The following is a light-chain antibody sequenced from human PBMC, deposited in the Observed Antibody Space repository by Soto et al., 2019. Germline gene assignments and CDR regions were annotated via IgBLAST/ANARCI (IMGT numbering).Light chain of an antibody. Sequence: QAVVTQESSLTVSPGGTGTLTCASSIDTVTTSHWPYWFQQKPGQAPKTLIYDTTNRHSWTPARFSGSILGGKAALILSGAQPEDEAEYYCLLSYNGAPAVFGGGTQLTVL. V-gene: IGLV7-46*01. CDR2: DTT. J-gene: IGLJ7*01. CDR1: IDTVTTSHW. CDR3: LLSYNGAPAV.